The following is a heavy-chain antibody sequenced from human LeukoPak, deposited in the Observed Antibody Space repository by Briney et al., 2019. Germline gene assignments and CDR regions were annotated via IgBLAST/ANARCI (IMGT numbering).Heavy chain of an antibody. CDR1: GYTFTGYY. CDR2: INPNSGGT. J-gene: IGHJ3*02. V-gene: IGHV1-2*02. Sequence: APVKVSCKASGYTFTGYYMHWVRQAPGQGLEWMGWINPNSGGTNYAQKFQGRVTMTRDTSISTAYMELSRLRSDDTAVYYCARDRQRRLRLGAFDIWGQGTMVTVSS. D-gene: IGHD3-16*01. CDR3: ARDRQRRLRLGAFDI.